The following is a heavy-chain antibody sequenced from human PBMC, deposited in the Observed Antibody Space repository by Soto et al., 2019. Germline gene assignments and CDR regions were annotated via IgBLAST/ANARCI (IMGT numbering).Heavy chain of an antibody. J-gene: IGHJ4*02. Sequence: QVQLQESGPGLVKPSETLSLTCTVSGGSISTYYWNWVRQPPGKGLEWIGYIYYSGSTNYNPSLKSRLTMSVDTSKNPFSLDLTSVTAADTAVYYCARGDTRLPNLDYWGQGTLVTVSS. CDR3: ARGDTRLPNLDY. CDR2: IYYSGST. CDR1: GGSISTYY. V-gene: IGHV4-59*01. D-gene: IGHD2-2*01.